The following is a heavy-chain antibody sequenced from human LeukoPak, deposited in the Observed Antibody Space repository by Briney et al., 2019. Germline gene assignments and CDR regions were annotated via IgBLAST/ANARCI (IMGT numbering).Heavy chain of an antibody. CDR3: ARPYYYDSSGYYAFDI. CDR2: IIPILGIA. Sequence: ASVKVSCKASGGTFSSYTISWVRQAPGQGLEWIGRIIPILGIANYAQKFQGRVTITADKSTSTAYMELSSLRSEDTAVYYCARPYYYDSSGYYAFDIWGQGTMVTVSS. V-gene: IGHV1-69*02. CDR1: GGTFSSYT. J-gene: IGHJ3*02. D-gene: IGHD3-22*01.